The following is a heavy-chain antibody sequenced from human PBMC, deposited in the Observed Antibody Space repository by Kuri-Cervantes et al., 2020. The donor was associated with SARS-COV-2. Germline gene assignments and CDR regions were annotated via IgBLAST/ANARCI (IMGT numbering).Heavy chain of an antibody. D-gene: IGHD3-10*02. CDR2: VYHSGNT. V-gene: IGHV4-31*03. CDR3: ARYVRGYDGVDV. J-gene: IGHJ6*01. Sequence: LRLSCTVSGGSITSGEHYWTWIRQHPEKGLEWIGYVYHSGNTYYHPSLKSRLTISIDTSQNQFSLRMSSVTAADTAIYYWARYVRGYDGVDVWGPGTTVTVSS. CDR1: GGSITSGEHY.